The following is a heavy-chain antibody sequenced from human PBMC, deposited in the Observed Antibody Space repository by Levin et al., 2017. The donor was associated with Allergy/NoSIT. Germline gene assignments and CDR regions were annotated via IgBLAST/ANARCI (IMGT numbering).Heavy chain of an antibody. CDR1: GFTFSNAW. Sequence: GGSLRLSCAASGFTFSNAWMSWVRQAPGKGLEWVGRIKSKTDGGTTDYAAPVKGRFTISRDDSKNTLYLQMNSLKTEDTAVYYCTTEINYDILTGYYLGGNFDYWGQGTLVTVSS. CDR3: TTEINYDILTGYYLGGNFDY. J-gene: IGHJ4*02. V-gene: IGHV3-15*01. D-gene: IGHD3-9*01. CDR2: IKSKTDGGTT.